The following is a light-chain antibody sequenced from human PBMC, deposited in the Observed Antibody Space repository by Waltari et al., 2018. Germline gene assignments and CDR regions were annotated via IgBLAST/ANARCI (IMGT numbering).Light chain of an antibody. Sequence: QSALTQPRSVSGSPGQSVTISCTGTTSDVGGYHYVSWFQQHPGKAPKLIIYDVSERTAGGPDRFSGSKSDNTAALTIAGLQAEDEADYYCCSYAGSYTYVFGSGTKVTVL. CDR2: DVS. V-gene: IGLV2-11*01. CDR3: CSYAGSYTYV. J-gene: IGLJ1*01. CDR1: TSDVGGYHY.